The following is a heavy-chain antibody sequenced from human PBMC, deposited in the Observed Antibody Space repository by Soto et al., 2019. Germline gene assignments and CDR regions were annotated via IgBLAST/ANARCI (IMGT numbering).Heavy chain of an antibody. CDR2: IHHGTGT. CDR1: GGSISTTYW. V-gene: IGHV4-4*02. CDR3: ARNAAYDLDV. J-gene: IGHJ6*02. D-gene: IGHD5-12*01. Sequence: QVQLQESGPGLVKPSGTLSLTCAVSGGSISTTYWWSWVRQSPGKGLEWIGEIHHGTGTNYNPSLKRRVTISRDKSTNQLFLRLTCVTVADTAVDYCARNAAYDLDVWGQGTTVTVSS.